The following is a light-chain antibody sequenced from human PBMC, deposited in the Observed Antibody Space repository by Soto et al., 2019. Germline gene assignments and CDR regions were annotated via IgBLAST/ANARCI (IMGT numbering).Light chain of an antibody. J-gene: IGKJ4*01. CDR2: LAS. V-gene: IGKV1-9*01. CDR3: QYLNSFPLT. CDR1: QGISSY. Sequence: DIQLTQSPASLSASVGDRVTITCRASQGISSYLAWYQQKPGKAPKLLIYLASTLQSGVPSRFSGSGSGTDFSLTISSLQPEDVATYYCQYLNSFPLTFGGGTNVEI.